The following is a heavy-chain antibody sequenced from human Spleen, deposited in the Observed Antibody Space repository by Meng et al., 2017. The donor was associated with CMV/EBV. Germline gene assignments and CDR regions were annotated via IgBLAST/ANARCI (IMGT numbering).Heavy chain of an antibody. Sequence: ASVKVSCKASGYIFTNYGITWVRQAPGQGLEWMGWISAYNGNTKYAQKLQDRVTMTTDTSTSIAYMELRSLRSDDTAVYYCARKWGSPREKDSSGIDYWGQGTLVTVSS. CDR2: ISAYNGNT. CDR1: GYIFTNYG. D-gene: IGHD6-19*01. V-gene: IGHV1-18*01. J-gene: IGHJ4*02. CDR3: ARKWGSPREKDSSGIDY.